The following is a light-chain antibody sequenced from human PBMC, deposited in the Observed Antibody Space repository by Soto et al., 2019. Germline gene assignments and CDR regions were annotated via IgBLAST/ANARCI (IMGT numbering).Light chain of an antibody. Sequence: DIQLTQSPSFLSASVGDRVTITCRASQGISSYLAWYQQKPGKAPKLLIYAASTLQSGVPSRFSGSGSGTEFTLTISSLQPEDFATYYCKQLNSLFTFGPGTKVDIK. CDR1: QGISSY. J-gene: IGKJ3*01. V-gene: IGKV1-9*01. CDR2: AAS. CDR3: KQLNSLFT.